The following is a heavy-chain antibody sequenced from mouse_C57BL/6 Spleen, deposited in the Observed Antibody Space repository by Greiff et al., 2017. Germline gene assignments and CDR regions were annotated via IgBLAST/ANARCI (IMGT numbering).Heavy chain of an antibody. Sequence: VQLQQSGAELVKPGASVKISCKASGYAFSSYWMNWVKQRPGKGLEWIGQIYPGDGDTNYNGKFKGKATLTADKSSSTAYMQLSSLTSEDSAVYFCARSGTTVVGYFDVWGTGTTVTVSS. V-gene: IGHV1-80*01. CDR1: GYAFSSYW. J-gene: IGHJ1*03. CDR2: IYPGDGDT. CDR3: ARSGTTVVGYFDV. D-gene: IGHD1-1*01.